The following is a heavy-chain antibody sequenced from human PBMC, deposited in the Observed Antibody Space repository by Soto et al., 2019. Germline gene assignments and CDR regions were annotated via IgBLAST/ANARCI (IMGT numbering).Heavy chain of an antibody. CDR1: GGSISSYY. CDR3: ARSRGYSYGKIFDY. Sequence: PSETLSLTCTVSGGSISSYYWSWIRQPPGKGLEWIGYIYYSGSTNYNPSLKSRVTISVDTSKNQFSLKLSSVTAADTAVYYCARSRGYSYGKIFDYWGQGTLVTVS. D-gene: IGHD5-18*01. CDR2: IYYSGST. J-gene: IGHJ4*02. V-gene: IGHV4-59*01.